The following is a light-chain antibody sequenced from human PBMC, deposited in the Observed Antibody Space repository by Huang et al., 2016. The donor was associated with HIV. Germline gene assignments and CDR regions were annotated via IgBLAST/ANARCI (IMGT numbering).Light chain of an antibody. V-gene: IGKV3-11*01. CDR1: QSVFSY. CDR3: QQRSAWPRT. J-gene: IGKJ2*01. Sequence: EIVLTQSPATLSLSPGESATLSCKTSQSVFSYFAWYQQRPGQAPRRLIYDASNRATGVSARFSGSGSGTDFALTISSLESEDFAVYYCQQRSAWPRTFGQGTKLEI. CDR2: DAS.